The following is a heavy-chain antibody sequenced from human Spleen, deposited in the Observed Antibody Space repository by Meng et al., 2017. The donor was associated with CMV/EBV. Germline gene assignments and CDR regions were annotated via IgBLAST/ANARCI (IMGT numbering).Heavy chain of an antibody. J-gene: IGHJ4*02. CDR3: ARGRDFWSGYYTGYFDY. Sequence: YTFSRYYMHWVRQAPGQGLEWMGWINPNSGGTNYARKFQGRVTMTRDTSISTAYMELSRLRSDDTAVYYCARGRDFWSGYYTGYFDYWGQGTLVTVSS. CDR1: YTFSRYY. V-gene: IGHV1-2*02. CDR2: INPNSGGT. D-gene: IGHD3-3*01.